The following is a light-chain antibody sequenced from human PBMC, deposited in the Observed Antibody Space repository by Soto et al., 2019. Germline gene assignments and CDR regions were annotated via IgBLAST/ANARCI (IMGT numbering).Light chain of an antibody. CDR3: AAWDDSLSGRYV. Sequence: QSALTQPPSASGTPGQRVTISCSGSSSNIGSNYVYWYQQLPGTAPKLLIYRNNQRPSGVPDRFSGSKSGTSASLAISGLRSEDEADYYCAAWDDSLSGRYVFGTGTQLTVL. CDR2: RNN. CDR1: SSNIGSNY. V-gene: IGLV1-47*01. J-gene: IGLJ1*01.